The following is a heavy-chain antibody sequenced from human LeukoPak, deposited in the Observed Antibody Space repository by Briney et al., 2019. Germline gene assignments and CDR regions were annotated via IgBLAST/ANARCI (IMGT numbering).Heavy chain of an antibody. CDR3: ARMAGNDY. CDR2: ISSSGSAI. D-gene: IGHD5-24*01. Sequence: QPGGSLRLSCAASGFTFSSYEMNWVRQAPGKGLEWISYISSSGSAIYYADSVKGRFTISRDNVKNSLFLQMNSLRAEDTAVYYCARMAGNDYWGQGTLVIVSS. V-gene: IGHV3-48*03. J-gene: IGHJ4*02. CDR1: GFTFSSYE.